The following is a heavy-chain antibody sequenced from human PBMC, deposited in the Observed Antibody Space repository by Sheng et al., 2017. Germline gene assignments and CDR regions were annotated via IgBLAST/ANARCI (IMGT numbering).Heavy chain of an antibody. V-gene: IGHV3-23*01. Sequence: EVQLLESGGGLVQPGESLRLSCAASGFTFSSYAMSWVRQAPGKGLEWVSAISGSGGSTYYADSVKGRFTISRDNSKNTLYLQMNSLRAEDTAVYYCAKASGTMVRGVIMCDYWGQGTLVTVSS. CDR3: AKASGTMVRGVIMCDY. J-gene: IGHJ4*02. D-gene: IGHD3-10*01. CDR2: ISGSGGST. CDR1: GFTFSSYA.